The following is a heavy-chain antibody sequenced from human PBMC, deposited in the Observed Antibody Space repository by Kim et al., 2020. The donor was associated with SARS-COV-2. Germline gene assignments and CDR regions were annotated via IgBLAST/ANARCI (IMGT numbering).Heavy chain of an antibody. CDR3: ARQTNGWPYYFDY. D-gene: IGHD6-19*01. V-gene: IGHV3-53*01. J-gene: IGHJ4*02. Sequence: YADHVKGRFTISRDNSKTTLYLQMNSLIAEDTAVYYCARQTNGWPYYFDYWGQGTLVTVSS.